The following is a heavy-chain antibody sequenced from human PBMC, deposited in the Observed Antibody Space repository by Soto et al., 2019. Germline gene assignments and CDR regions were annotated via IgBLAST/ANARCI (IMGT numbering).Heavy chain of an antibody. J-gene: IGHJ4*02. D-gene: IGHD3-16*02. CDR1: GFTFSSYS. CDR2: ISNNGDTA. Sequence: PGGSLRLSYAASGFTFSSYSMNWVRQAPEKGLEWVASISNNGDTAYYADSVKGRFTISRGNSENTLYLQMNGLRADDTALYFCAKSRVFIGAIVTLLDSWGQGTQVTVSS. CDR3: AKSRVFIGAIVTLLDS. V-gene: IGHV3-23*01.